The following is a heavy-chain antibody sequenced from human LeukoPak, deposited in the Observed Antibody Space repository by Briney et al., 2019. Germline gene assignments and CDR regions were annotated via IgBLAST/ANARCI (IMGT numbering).Heavy chain of an antibody. J-gene: IGHJ4*02. Sequence: GGSLRLSGAASGFTFSSYEMNWVRQAPGKGLEWVSYISSSGSTIYYADSVKGRFTISRDNAKNSLYLQMNSLRAEDTAVYYCARDPLAYCGGDCYFFFDYWGQGTLVTVSS. D-gene: IGHD2-21*02. V-gene: IGHV3-48*03. CDR3: ARDPLAYCGGDCYFFFDY. CDR1: GFTFSSYE. CDR2: ISSSGSTI.